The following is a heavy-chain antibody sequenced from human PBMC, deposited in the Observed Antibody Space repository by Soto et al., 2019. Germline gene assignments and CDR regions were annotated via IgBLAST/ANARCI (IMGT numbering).Heavy chain of an antibody. CDR1: GYTFTSYY. J-gene: IGHJ4*02. D-gene: IGHD6-25*01. V-gene: IGHV1-46*03. Sequence: ASVKVSCKASGYTFTSYYIHWVRQAPGQGLEWMAIVNPTGGSTNYAQKYQGRVTVTFDTSTSTVFMELNSLRYEDTAVYYCARHLAAGDSWGQGTLVTVSS. CDR2: VNPTGGST. CDR3: ARHLAAGDS.